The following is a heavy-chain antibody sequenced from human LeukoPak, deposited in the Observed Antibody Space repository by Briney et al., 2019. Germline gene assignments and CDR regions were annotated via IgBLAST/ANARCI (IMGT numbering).Heavy chain of an antibody. D-gene: IGHD3-10*01. Sequence: GGSLRLSCAASGFTFSSYGMSWVRQAPGKGLEWVSVIYNGESTHYADSVKGRFTISRDNSKNMVYLQMNSLRAEDTAVYYCARDGGFGDLSAFDIWGQGTMVIVSS. CDR2: IYNGEST. CDR1: GFTFSSYG. J-gene: IGHJ3*02. V-gene: IGHV3-66*01. CDR3: ARDGGFGDLSAFDI.